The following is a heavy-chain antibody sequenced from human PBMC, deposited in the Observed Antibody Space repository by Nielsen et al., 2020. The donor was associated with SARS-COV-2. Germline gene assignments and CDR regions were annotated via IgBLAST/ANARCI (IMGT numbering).Heavy chain of an antibody. V-gene: IGHV4-31*03. D-gene: IGHD3-10*01. Sequence: SETLSLTCTVSGGSISSGGYYWSWIRQHPGKGLEWIGYIYYSGSTYYNPSLKSRVTISVDTSKNQFSLKLSSVTAADTAVYYCARDFWYGSGSPHDAFDIWGQGTMVTVSS. J-gene: IGHJ3*02. CDR1: GGSISSGGYY. CDR2: IYYSGST. CDR3: ARDFWYGSGSPHDAFDI.